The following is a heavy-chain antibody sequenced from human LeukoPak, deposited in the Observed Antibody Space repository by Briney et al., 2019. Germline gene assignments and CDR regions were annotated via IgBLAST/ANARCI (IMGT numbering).Heavy chain of an antibody. CDR1: GFTFSSYA. Sequence: GGSLRLSCAASGFTFSSYAMHWVRQAPGKGLEWVAVISYDGSNKYYADSVKGRFTISRDNSKNTLYLQMNSLRAEDTAVYYCARVFLQSVGEYQLLNDAFDIWGQGTMVTVSS. J-gene: IGHJ3*02. D-gene: IGHD2-2*01. CDR2: ISYDGSNK. CDR3: ARVFLQSVGEYQLLNDAFDI. V-gene: IGHV3-30*04.